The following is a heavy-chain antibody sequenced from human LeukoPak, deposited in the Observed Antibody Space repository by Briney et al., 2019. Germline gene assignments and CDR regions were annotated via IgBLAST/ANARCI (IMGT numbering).Heavy chain of an antibody. J-gene: IGHJ3*02. V-gene: IGHV1-69*06. CDR3: ARILTGYSYAFDI. CDR2: IIPIFGTA. D-gene: IGHD3-9*01. CDR1: GGTFSSYA. Sequence: SVKVSCKASGGTFSSYAISWVRQAPGQGLEWMGGIIPIFGTANYAQKFQGRVTITADKSTSTAYMELSSLRSEDTAVYYCARILTGYSYAFDIWGQGTMVTVSS.